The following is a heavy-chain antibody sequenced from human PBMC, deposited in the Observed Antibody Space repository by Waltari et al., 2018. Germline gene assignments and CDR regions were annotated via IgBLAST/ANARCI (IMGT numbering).Heavy chain of an antibody. D-gene: IGHD3-10*01. V-gene: IGHV3-30*02. CDR1: GFSLSHFG. Sequence: QVQLVESGGGVVQPGMSLRLSCAASGFSLSHFGMHWVRQAPGKGLEWLAFASFDGSTTYYADSVRGRFTISRDNSKNTLYLDINTLRVDDTAIYYCAKDAFGNTYLDHWGQGTLVTVSS. CDR2: ASFDGSTT. CDR3: AKDAFGNTYLDH. J-gene: IGHJ5*02.